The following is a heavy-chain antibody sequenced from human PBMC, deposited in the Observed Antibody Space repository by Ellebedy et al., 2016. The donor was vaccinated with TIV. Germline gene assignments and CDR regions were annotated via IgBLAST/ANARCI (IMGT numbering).Heavy chain of an antibody. D-gene: IGHD2-2*01. Sequence: SETLSLXCTVSGGSIVNSPNFWGWIRQPPGKGLQWIGSVFYRGSTHYNPSLKSRVTISADTSKNQFSLKVTSVTAADMAVYYCAGVLPAGPLSSIDHWGQGTLVTVSS. CDR1: GGSIVNSPNF. CDR2: VFYRGST. CDR3: AGVLPAGPLSSIDH. V-gene: IGHV4-39*01. J-gene: IGHJ4*02.